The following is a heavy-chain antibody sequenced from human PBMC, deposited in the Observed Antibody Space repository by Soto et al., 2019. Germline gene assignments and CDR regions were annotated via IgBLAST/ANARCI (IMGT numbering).Heavy chain of an antibody. CDR2: IKSKTDGGTT. Sequence: EVQLVESGGGLVKPGGSLRLSCAASGFTFSNAWMSWVRQAPGKGLEWVGRIKSKTDGGTTDYAAPVKGRFTISRDDSKNTLYLLMSSLKTEDTAVYYCTTDRMGLPATSHFDWLLRRYYYGMDVWGQGTTVTVSS. CDR1: GFTFSNAW. CDR3: TTDRMGLPATSHFDWLLRRYYYGMDV. D-gene: IGHD3-9*01. V-gene: IGHV3-15*01. J-gene: IGHJ6*02.